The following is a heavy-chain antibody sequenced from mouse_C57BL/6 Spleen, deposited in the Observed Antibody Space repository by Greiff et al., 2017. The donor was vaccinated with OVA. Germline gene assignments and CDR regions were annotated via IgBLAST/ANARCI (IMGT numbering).Heavy chain of an antibody. V-gene: IGHV1-69*01. CDR2: IDPSDSYT. Sequence: QVQLQQPGAELVMPGASVKLSCKASGYTFTSYWMHWVKQRPGQGLEWIGEIDPSDSYTNYNQKFKGKSTLTVDKSSSTAYMQLSSLTSEDSAVYYCARRYGNYDAMDYWGQGTSVTVSS. CDR1: GYTFTSYW. J-gene: IGHJ4*01. CDR3: ARRYGNYDAMDY. D-gene: IGHD2-10*02.